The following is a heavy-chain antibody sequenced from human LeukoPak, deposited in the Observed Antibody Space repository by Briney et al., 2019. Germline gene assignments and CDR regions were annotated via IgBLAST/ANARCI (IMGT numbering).Heavy chain of an antibody. CDR1: GFTFSSYS. Sequence: GGSLRLSCAASGFTFSSYSMNWVRQAPGKGLEWVSSISSSSSYIYYADSVKGRFTISRDNAKNSLYLQMHSLRAEDTAVYYCARDSADIVVVPAAMSAFDIWGQGTMVTVSS. D-gene: IGHD2-2*01. V-gene: IGHV3-21*01. CDR3: ARDSADIVVVPAAMSAFDI. CDR2: ISSSSSYI. J-gene: IGHJ3*02.